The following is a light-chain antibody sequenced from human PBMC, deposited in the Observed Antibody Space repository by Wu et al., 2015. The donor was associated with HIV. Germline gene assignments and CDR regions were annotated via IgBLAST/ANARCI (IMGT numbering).Light chain of an antibody. J-gene: IGKJ1*01. CDR3: QQYRRSPLT. CDR1: QSVSSDY. Sequence: EIVLTQSPGTLSLSPGERATLSCRASQSVSSDYLAWYQQRPGQAPRLLIYAASSRATGIPDRFTGSGSGTDFILTITRLEPEDFAVYYCQQYRRSPLTFGQGTKVEIK. CDR2: AAS. V-gene: IGKV3-20*01.